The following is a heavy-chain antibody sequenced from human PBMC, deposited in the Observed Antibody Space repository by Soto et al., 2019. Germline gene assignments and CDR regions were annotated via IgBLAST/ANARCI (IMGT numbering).Heavy chain of an antibody. V-gene: IGHV1-69*01. D-gene: IGHD6-13*01. J-gene: IGHJ5*02. CDR3: ARGVAAAGTGVYNWFDP. Sequence: QVQLVQSGAEVKKPGSSVKVSCKASGGTFSSYAISWVRQAPGQGLEWMGGIIPIFGTANYAQKFQGRVTITADESTSTAYMGLSSLRSEDTAVYYCARGVAAAGTGVYNWFDPWGQGTLVTVSS. CDR2: IIPIFGTA. CDR1: GGTFSSYA.